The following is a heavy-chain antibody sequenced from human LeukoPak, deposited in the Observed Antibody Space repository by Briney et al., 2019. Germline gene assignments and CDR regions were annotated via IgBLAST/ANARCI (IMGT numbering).Heavy chain of an antibody. D-gene: IGHD3-10*01. Sequence: GGSLRLSCAASGFTFSSYAMHWVRQAPGKGLEWVAVISYDGSNKYYADSVKGRFTISRDNSKNTLYPQMNSLRAEDTAVYYCAREGFRVNFSLLWFGESYFDYWGQGTLVTVSS. V-gene: IGHV3-30-3*01. CDR2: ISYDGSNK. CDR1: GFTFSSYA. CDR3: AREGFRVNFSLLWFGESYFDY. J-gene: IGHJ4*02.